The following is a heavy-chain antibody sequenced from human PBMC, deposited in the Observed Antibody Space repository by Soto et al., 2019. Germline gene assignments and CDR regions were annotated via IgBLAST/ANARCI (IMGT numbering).Heavy chain of an antibody. Sequence: QVQLVESGGGVVQPGRSLRLSCAASGFTFSSYAMHWVRQAPGKGLEWVAVISYDGSNKYYADSVKGRFTISRDNSKNTLYLQMNSLRAEDTAVYYCARGQWATNPPDYWGQGTLVTVSS. CDR2: ISYDGSNK. CDR1: GFTFSSYA. CDR3: ARGQWATNPPDY. J-gene: IGHJ4*02. V-gene: IGHV3-30-3*01. D-gene: IGHD2-8*01.